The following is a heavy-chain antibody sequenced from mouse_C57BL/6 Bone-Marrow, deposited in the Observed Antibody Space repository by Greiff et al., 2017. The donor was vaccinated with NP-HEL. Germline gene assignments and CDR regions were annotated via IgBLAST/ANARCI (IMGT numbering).Heavy chain of an antibody. CDR1: GYTFTSYG. J-gene: IGHJ2*01. CDR2: IYPRSGNT. V-gene: IGHV1-81*01. D-gene: IGHD2-3*01. CDR3: ARNEGLLHFDY. Sequence: QVQLQQSGAELARPGASVKLSCKASGYTFTSYGISWVKQRTGQGLEWIGEIYPRSGNTYYNEKFKGKATLTADKSSSTAYMELRSLTYEDSAVYFCARNEGLLHFDYWGQGTTLTVSS.